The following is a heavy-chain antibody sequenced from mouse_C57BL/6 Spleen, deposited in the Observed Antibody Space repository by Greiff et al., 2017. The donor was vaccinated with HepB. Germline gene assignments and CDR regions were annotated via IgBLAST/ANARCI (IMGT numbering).Heavy chain of an antibody. CDR3: SRRGTVVPFMDY. CDR2: IHPNSGST. D-gene: IGHD1-1*01. V-gene: IGHV1-64*01. CDR1: GYTFTSYW. J-gene: IGHJ4*01. Sequence: QVQLQQPGAELVKPGASGKLSCKASGYTFTSYWMHWVKQRPGQGLEWIGMIHPNSGSTNYNEKFKSKATLTVDKSSSTAYMQLSSRTSEDSAVYSCSRRGTVVPFMDYWGQGPSLPVSS.